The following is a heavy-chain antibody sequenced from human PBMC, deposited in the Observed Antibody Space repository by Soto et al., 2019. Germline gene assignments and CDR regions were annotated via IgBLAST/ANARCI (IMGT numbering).Heavy chain of an antibody. CDR2: IYYSGRT. CDR1: GGSISSGGYF. J-gene: IGHJ4*02. CDR3: ARFAKEENPKVGSWYYFDY. D-gene: IGHD6-13*01. V-gene: IGHV4-31*03. Sequence: PSETLSLTCTVSGGSISSGGYFWSWVRQHPGKGLEWIGNIYYSGRTDYNPSLKSRVTISVDTSKNQFSLKLSSVTAADTAVYYCARFAKEENPKVGSWYYFDYWGQGTRVTVSS.